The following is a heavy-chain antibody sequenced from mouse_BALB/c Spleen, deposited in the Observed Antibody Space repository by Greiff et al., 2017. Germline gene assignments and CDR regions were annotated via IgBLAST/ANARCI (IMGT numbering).Heavy chain of an antibody. D-gene: IGHD1-1*01. V-gene: IGHV1-18*01. J-gene: IGHJ1*01. CDR1: GYTFTDYN. CDR3: ARGGSTVVATDWYFDV. Sequence: EVQVVESGPELVKPGASVKIPCKASGYTFTDYNMDWVKQSHGKSLEWIGDINPNNGGTIYNQKFKGKATLTVDKSSSTAYMEHRSLTSEDTAVYYCARGGSTVVATDWYFDVWGAGTTVTVSS. CDR2: INPNNGGT.